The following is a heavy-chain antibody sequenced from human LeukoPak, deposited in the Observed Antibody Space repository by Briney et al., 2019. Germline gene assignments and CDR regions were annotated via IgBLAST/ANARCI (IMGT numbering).Heavy chain of an antibody. Sequence: GGSLRPSCAPSGFTVSRNYMTWVRQAPGKGLEWVSVIYADGSTYYADSVKGRFTISRDNSKNTLYLQMNSLRAEDTAVYYCARDPELTRWGQGTLVTVSS. D-gene: IGHD1-14*01. CDR1: GFTVSRNY. CDR2: IYADGST. J-gene: IGHJ4*02. CDR3: ARDPELTR. V-gene: IGHV3-53*01.